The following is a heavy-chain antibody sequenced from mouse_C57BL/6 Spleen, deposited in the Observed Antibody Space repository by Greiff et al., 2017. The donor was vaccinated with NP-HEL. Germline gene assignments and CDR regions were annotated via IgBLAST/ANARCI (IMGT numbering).Heavy chain of an antibody. CDR3: ARELYSNYENYFDY. D-gene: IGHD2-5*01. CDR1: GFTFSDYY. V-gene: IGHV5-16*01. Sequence: EVKLVESEGGLVQPGSSMKLSCTASGFTFSDYYMAWVRQVPEKGLEWVANINYDGSSTYYLDSLKSRFIISRDNAKNILYLQMSSLKSEDTATYYCARELYSNYENYFDYWGQGTTLTVSS. J-gene: IGHJ2*01. CDR2: INYDGSST.